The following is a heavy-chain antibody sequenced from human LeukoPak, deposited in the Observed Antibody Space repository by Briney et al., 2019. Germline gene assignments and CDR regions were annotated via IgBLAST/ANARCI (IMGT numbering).Heavy chain of an antibody. V-gene: IGHV4-59*01. CDR1: GGSINVYY. CDR3: ARGGSRSYTSSTLDY. Sequence: SETLSLTCSVSGGSINVYYWNWIRQSPGKGLEWIGSISYSGSTNYNPSLKSRVTISMDTSKNRFSLKVSSVIAADTAMYYCARGGSRSYTSSTLDYWGQGALVTVSS. J-gene: IGHJ4*02. D-gene: IGHD6-6*01. CDR2: ISYSGST.